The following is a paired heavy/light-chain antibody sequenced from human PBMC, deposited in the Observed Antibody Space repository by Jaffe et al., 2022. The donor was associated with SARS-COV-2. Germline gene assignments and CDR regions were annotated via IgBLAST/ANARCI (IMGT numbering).Light chain of an antibody. CDR2: RNN. CDR1: SSNIGSNY. V-gene: IGLV1-47*01. Sequence: QSVLTQPPSASGTPGQRVTISCSGSSSNIGSNYVYWYQQLPGTAPKLLIYRNNQRPSGVPDRFSGSKSGTSASLAISGLRSEDEADYYCAAWDDSLSAVVFGGGTKLTVL. CDR3: AAWDDSLSAVV. J-gene: IGLJ2*01.
Heavy chain of an antibody. CDR3: ARGMGEMATILSVYYYYYGMDV. D-gene: IGHD5-12*01. Sequence: QVQLVQSGAEVKKPGASVKVSCKASGYTFTSYYMHWVRQAPGQGLEWMGIINPSGGSTSYAQKFQGRVTMTRDTSTSTVYMELSSLRSEDTAVYYCARGMGEMATILSVYYYYYGMDVWGQGTTVTVSS. V-gene: IGHV1-46*01. CDR1: GYTFTSYY. CDR2: INPSGGST. J-gene: IGHJ6*02.